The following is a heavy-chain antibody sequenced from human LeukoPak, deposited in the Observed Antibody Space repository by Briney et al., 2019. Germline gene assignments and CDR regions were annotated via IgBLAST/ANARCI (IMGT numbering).Heavy chain of an antibody. CDR1: GGSISSSSHY. CDR2: IYHSGST. Sequence: SETLSLTCTVSGGSISSSSHYWGWIRQPPGTGLEWIGSIYHSGSTNYNPSLKSRVTISVDKSKNQFSLKLSSVTAADTAVYYCARVLAAPDASYYYYYMDVWGKGTTVTISS. CDR3: ARVLAAPDASYYYYYMDV. J-gene: IGHJ6*03. V-gene: IGHV4-39*07. D-gene: IGHD6-13*01.